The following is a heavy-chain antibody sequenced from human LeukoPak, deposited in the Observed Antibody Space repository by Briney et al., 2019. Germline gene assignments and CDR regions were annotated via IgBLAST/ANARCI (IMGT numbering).Heavy chain of an antibody. Sequence: SETLSLTCGVSGYSISRGYFWAWVRHSPGKGLEWIATIYHTGSAYYNPSLGSRVTISADTSKNEFSLNLKSVTAADTAVYFCARAGWIITSAIDYWGQGTLVTVSS. V-gene: IGHV4-38-2*01. CDR2: IYHTGSA. CDR1: GYSISRGYF. CDR3: ARAGWIITSAIDY. D-gene: IGHD1-20*01. J-gene: IGHJ4*02.